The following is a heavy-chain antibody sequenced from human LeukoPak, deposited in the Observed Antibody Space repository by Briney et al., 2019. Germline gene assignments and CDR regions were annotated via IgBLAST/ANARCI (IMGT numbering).Heavy chain of an antibody. V-gene: IGHV4-38-2*02. CDR3: ARDPVGDGAFDI. Sequence: SETLSLTCTVSGYSISSGYYWGWIRQPPGKGLEWIGSIYHSGSTYYNPSLKSRVTISVDTSKNQFSLKLSSATAADTAVYYCARDPVGDGAFDIWGQGTMVTVSS. D-gene: IGHD3-10*01. CDR1: GYSISSGYY. CDR2: IYHSGST. J-gene: IGHJ3*02.